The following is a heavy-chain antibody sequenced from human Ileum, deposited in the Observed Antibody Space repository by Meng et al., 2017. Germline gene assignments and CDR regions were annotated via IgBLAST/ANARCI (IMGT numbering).Heavy chain of an antibody. CDR1: GYIFTRYG. J-gene: IGHJ4*02. V-gene: IGHV1-18*01. CDR3: ARDTVGTTLGDY. Sequence: QVQLVQSGAEVKKPGASLKVSCKASGYIFTRYGIGWVRQAPGQALEWMGWISAYSGNTKYAQKLQGRVTMTTDTSTSTAYMELRNLRSDDTAVYYCARDTVGTTLGDYWGQGTLVTVSS. CDR2: ISAYSGNT. D-gene: IGHD4-23*01.